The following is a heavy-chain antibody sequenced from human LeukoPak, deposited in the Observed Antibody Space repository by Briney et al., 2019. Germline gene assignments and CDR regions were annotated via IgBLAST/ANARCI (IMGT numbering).Heavy chain of an antibody. D-gene: IGHD1-1*01. CDR3: ARALIYNSGTPFDS. Sequence: ASVNVSCKASGYTFTGYFMHWVRQAPGQGPEWMGLINPKSGVTRYGQEFQGRVTMTRDTSINTVHMELTSLRSDDSAVYYCARALIYNSGTPFDSWGQGTLVTVSS. V-gene: IGHV1-2*02. J-gene: IGHJ4*02. CDR2: INPKSGVT. CDR1: GYTFTGYF.